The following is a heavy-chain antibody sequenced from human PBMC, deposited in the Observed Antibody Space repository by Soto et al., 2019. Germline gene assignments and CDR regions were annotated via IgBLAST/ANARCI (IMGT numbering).Heavy chain of an antibody. Sequence: QITLKESGPTLVKPTQTLTLTCTFSGFSLSTSGVGVGWIRQPPGKALEWLAFLYWDDDKRSSPSLKSRLTIPKDTSKNQVLLTMTNMDPVDTATYYCARTSVNWGSRGLVDYWGQGTLVTVAS. D-gene: IGHD7-27*01. CDR1: GFSLSTSGVG. V-gene: IGHV2-5*02. J-gene: IGHJ4*02. CDR2: LYWDDDK. CDR3: ARTSVNWGSRGLVDY.